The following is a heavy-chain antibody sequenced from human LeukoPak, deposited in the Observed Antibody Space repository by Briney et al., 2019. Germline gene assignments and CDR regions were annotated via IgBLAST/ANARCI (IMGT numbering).Heavy chain of an antibody. D-gene: IGHD2-21*02. CDR3: ARSAAYCGGDCYYHYYYYMDV. J-gene: IGHJ6*03. V-gene: IGHV4-39*07. CDR1: GGSISSSTYY. Sequence: SETLSLTCSVSGGSISSSTYYWGWIRQPQGKGLEWIGTIYYSGSTYSNPSLRSRVTISVDTSKNQFSLNLNSVTAADTAVYYCARSAAYCGGDCYYHYYYYMDVWGKGTTVTVSS. CDR2: IYYSGST.